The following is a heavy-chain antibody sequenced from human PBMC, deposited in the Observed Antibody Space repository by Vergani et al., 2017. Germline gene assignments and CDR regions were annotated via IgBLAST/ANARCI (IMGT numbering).Heavy chain of an antibody. J-gene: IGHJ6*04. V-gene: IGHV3-72*01. CDR3: ARTLKFLDMDV. Sequence: EVRLVESGGGLDQPGGSLRLSCATSGFTLSYYWIDWVRQAPGKGLEWVARTRNKARGYSTDYAASVRGRFIVSRDASGKSVSLQRTRLRIDGTAVYFGARTLKFLDMDVWGKGTTVTVSS. D-gene: IGHD3-3*01. CDR1: GFTLSYYW. CDR2: TRNKARGYST.